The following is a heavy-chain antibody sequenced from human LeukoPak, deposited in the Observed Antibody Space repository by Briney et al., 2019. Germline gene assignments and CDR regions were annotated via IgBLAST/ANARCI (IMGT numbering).Heavy chain of an antibody. CDR3: ARDEYSSGWYTYGY. V-gene: IGHV4-34*01. J-gene: IGHJ4*02. D-gene: IGHD6-19*01. CDR2: INHSGST. CDR1: GGSFSGDS. Sequence: PSETLSLTCAVYGGSFSGDSWSWIRQPPGKGLEWIGEINHSGSTNYNPSLKTRVTMSADTSKSQFSLRLNSVTAADTAVYYCARDEYSSGWYTYGYWGQGTLVTVSS.